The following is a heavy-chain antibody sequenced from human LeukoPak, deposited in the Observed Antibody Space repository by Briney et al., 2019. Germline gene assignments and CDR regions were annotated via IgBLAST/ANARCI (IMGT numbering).Heavy chain of an antibody. J-gene: IGHJ4*02. CDR2: ITSSGSV. D-gene: IGHD1-26*01. CDR3: TRGDFYVGAQDY. V-gene: IGHV3-21*05. CDR1: GFVFNTYH. Sequence: GGSLRLSCEASGFVFNTYHLTWVRQVPGKGLEWVSYITSSGSVYYADSVKGRFTISRDNAKNTLYLQMNSLGAGDTAVYYCTRGDFYVGAQDYWGQGTLVAVSS.